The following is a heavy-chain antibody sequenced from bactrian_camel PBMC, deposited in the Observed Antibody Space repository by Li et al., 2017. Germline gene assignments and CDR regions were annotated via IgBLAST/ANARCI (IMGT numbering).Heavy chain of an antibody. CDR3: AATSYGLILSCSAALADFGY. J-gene: IGHJ6*01. V-gene: IGHV3S25*01. CDR2: FYTGGGST. CDR1: GLTFVGGNC. Sequence: LQLVESGGGSVQAGGSLRLSCAASGLTFVGGNCMAWFRQVPGKEREAVAVFYTGGGSTYYADSVKGRFTISPDNAKSTVYLQMNSLKPEDTAMYYCAATSYGLILSCSAALADFGYWGQGTQVTVS. D-gene: IGHD3*01.